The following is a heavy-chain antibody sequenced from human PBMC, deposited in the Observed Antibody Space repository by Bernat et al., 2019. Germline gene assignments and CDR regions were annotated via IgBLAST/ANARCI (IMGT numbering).Heavy chain of an antibody. CDR1: GFTFSDYY. CDR2: ISSSGSTI. Sequence: QVQLVESGGGLVKPGGSLRLSFSASGFTFSDYYMSWIRQAPGKGLEWVSYISSSGSTIYYADSVKGGFTISRDNAKNSLYLQLNSLRAEDTAVYYCACHSGSYRLDAFDIWGQGTMVTVSS. D-gene: IGHD1-26*01. CDR3: ACHSGSYRLDAFDI. J-gene: IGHJ3*02. V-gene: IGHV3-11*01.